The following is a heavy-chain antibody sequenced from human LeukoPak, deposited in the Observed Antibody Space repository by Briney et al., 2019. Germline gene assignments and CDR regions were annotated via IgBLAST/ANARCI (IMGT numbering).Heavy chain of an antibody. J-gene: IGHJ6*04. D-gene: IGHD3-10*01. CDR1: GYTFTSYY. Sequence: ASVKVSCKASGYTFTSYYMHWVRQAPGQGLEWMGIINPSGGSTSYAQKFQERVTITRDMSTSTAYMELSSLRSEDTAVYYCAAGLFGELLYFWGKGTTVTISS. V-gene: IGHV1-46*01. CDR2: INPSGGST. CDR3: AAGLFGELLYF.